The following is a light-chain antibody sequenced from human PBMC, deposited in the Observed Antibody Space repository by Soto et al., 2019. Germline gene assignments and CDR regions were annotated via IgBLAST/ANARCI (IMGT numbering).Light chain of an antibody. J-gene: IGLJ1*01. V-gene: IGLV2-14*01. CDR2: EVS. Sequence: QSALTQPASVSGSPGQSITISCTGTSSDVGGHNYVSWYQQHPGKAPKLIINEVSHRPSGVSNRFSGSKSGNTASLTISGPQAEDEADFYCFSFTTDWTHVFGTGTKVTVL. CDR1: SSDVGGHNY. CDR3: FSFTTDWTHV.